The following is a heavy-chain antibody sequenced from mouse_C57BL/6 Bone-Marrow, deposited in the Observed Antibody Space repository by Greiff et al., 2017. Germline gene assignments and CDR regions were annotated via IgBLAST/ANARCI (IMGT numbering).Heavy chain of an antibody. V-gene: IGHV1-55*01. Sequence: QVHVKQPGAELVKPGASVKMSCTASGYTFTSSWITWVKQRPGQGLEWIGDIYPGSGSTNYNEKFKSKATLTVDTSSSTAYMQLSSLTSEDSAVYYSARGGLLYYYAMDYWGQGTSVTVSS. CDR1: GYTFTSSW. CDR2: IYPGSGST. J-gene: IGHJ4*01. CDR3: ARGGLLYYYAMDY. D-gene: IGHD2-3*01.